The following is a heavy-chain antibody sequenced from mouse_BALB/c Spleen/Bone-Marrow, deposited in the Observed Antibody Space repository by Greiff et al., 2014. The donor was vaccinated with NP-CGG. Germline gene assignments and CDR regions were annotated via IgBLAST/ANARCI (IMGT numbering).Heavy chain of an antibody. V-gene: IGHV1-69*02. D-gene: IGHD1-1*01. CDR3: TREGYYGSSYVDY. J-gene: IGHJ2*01. CDR1: GYTFTSYW. Sequence: QVQLQQPEAELVRPGASVKLSCKASGYTFTSYWINWVKQRPGQGLEWIGNIYPSDSYTNYNQKFKDKATLTVDKSSSTAYMQLSSPTSEDSAVYYCTREGYYGSSYVDYWGQGTTLTVSS. CDR2: IYPSDSYT.